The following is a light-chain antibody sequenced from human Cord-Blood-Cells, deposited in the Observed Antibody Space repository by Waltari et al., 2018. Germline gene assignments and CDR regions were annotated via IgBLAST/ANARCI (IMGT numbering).Light chain of an antibody. V-gene: IGLV2-11*01. J-gene: IGLJ3*02. CDR2: DGS. Sequence: QSALTQPRSVSGSPGQSVTISCTGTSSDVGGYNYVSWYQQLPGKAPKLMIYDGSKRPSGVPDRFSGSKSGNTASLTISGLQAEDEADYYCCSYAGSYTGWVFGGGTKLTVL. CDR1: SSDVGGYNY. CDR3: CSYAGSYTGWV.